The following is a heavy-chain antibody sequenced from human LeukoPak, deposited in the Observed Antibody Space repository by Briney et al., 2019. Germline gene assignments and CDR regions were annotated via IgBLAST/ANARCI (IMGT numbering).Heavy chain of an antibody. CDR2: INQDGTEK. CDR3: ARDNYDSSTPYYFDY. CDR1: GFPFSTYW. D-gene: IGHD3-22*01. V-gene: IGHV3-7*01. J-gene: IGHJ4*02. Sequence: GGSLRLSCAASGFPFSTYWMSWVRQAPGKGLEWVANINQDGTEKYYVDSVKGRFTISRDYAKNSLYLQMNSLRAEDTAVYYCARDNYDSSTPYYFDYWGQGTLVTVSS.